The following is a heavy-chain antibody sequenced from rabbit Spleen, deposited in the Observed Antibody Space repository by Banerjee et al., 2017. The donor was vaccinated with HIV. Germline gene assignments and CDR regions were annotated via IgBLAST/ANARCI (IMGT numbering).Heavy chain of an antibody. CDR1: GFSFSSSYW. CDR2: IYTGSSGST. D-gene: IGHD7-1*01. Sequence: QSLEESGGDLVKPGASLTLTCAASGFSFSSSYWICWVRQAPGKGLEWIGCIYTGSSGSTYYASWANGRFTISKTSSTTVTLQMTSLTAADTATYFCARDTGTSFSSYGMDLWGPGTLVTVS. CDR3: ARDTGTSFSSYGMDL. J-gene: IGHJ6*01. V-gene: IGHV1S40*01.